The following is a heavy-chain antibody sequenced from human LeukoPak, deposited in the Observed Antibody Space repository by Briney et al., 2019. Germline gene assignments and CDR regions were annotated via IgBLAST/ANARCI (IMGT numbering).Heavy chain of an antibody. CDR2: SDRDGVVR. D-gene: IGHD3-3*01. V-gene: IGHV3-74*01. Sequence: GGSLRLSCVGSSIRFADHWMLWVRQVPGEPPAWVARSDRDGVVREYADPVKGRFTIPRDNARNTIHLEMNRLKVEDTAIYYCVASRWSGALDFWGQGSLVTVSS. CDR3: VASRWSGALDF. CDR1: SIRFADHW. J-gene: IGHJ4*02.